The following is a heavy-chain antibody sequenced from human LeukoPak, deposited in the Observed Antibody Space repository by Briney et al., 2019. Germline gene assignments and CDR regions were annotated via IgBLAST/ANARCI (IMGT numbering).Heavy chain of an antibody. V-gene: IGHV3-23*01. CDR1: GFTFSSYA. CDR3: AKDHVGIAMIVMVLDS. CDR2: ISGSGGST. J-gene: IGHJ4*02. D-gene: IGHD3-22*01. Sequence: PGGSLRLSCAASGFTFSSYAMSWVRQAPGKGLEWVSGISGSGGSTNYADSVKGRFTISRDNAKKTLYLEMNSLRVEDTAIYYCAKDHVGIAMIVMVLDSWGQGTLVTVSS.